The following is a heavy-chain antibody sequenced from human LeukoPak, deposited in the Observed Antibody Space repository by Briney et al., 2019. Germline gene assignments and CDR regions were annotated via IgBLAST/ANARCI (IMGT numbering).Heavy chain of an antibody. V-gene: IGHV3-7*01. CDR3: ATSGWYFFDS. Sequence: GGSLTLSCAASGFTFSRNWMSWVRQAPGKGLEWVANIKQDGSEKYYDDSVKGRFTIPGDNGKKSLYRHVNRLRAEDTAVYYCATSGWYFFDSWGQGTVVIVSS. CDR2: IKQDGSEK. CDR1: GFTFSRNW. D-gene: IGHD6-19*01. J-gene: IGHJ4*02.